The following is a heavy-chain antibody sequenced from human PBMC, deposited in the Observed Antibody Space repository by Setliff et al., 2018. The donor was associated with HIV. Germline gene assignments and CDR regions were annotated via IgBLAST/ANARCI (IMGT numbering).Heavy chain of an antibody. CDR1: GFTFSSYS. CDR3: ARDLHRAFDY. J-gene: IGHJ4*02. V-gene: IGHV3-48*01. CDR2: ISGDSNII. D-gene: IGHD4-4*01. Sequence: GGSLRLSCTASGFTFSSYSMNWVRQAPGRGLEWVSYISGDSNIIDYADSVKGRFTISRDNAKNSLYLQMNSLRAEDTAVYYCARDLHRAFDYWGQGTLVTVSS.